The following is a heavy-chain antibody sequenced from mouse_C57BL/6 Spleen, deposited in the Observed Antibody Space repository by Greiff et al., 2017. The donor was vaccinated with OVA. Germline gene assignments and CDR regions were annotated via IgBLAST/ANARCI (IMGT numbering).Heavy chain of an antibody. CDR3: ARGDYYEDFDY. CDR1: GYTFTDYY. J-gene: IGHJ2*01. CDR2: IYPGSGNT. D-gene: IGHD1-1*01. Sequence: QVQLKESGAELVRPGASVKLSCKASGYTFTDYYINWVKQRPGQGLEWIARIYPGSGNTYYNEKFKGKATLTAEKSSSTAYMQLSSLTSEDSAVYFCARGDYYEDFDYWGQGTTLTVSS. V-gene: IGHV1-76*01.